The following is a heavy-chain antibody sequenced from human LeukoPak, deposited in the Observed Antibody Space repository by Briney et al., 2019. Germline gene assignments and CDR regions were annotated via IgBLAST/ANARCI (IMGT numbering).Heavy chain of an antibody. J-gene: IGHJ4*02. Sequence: SETLSLTCTVSGVSISSYYWSWIRQPPGKGLEWIGYISYSGSTNYNPSLKSRVTISVDTSKNQFSLKLSSVTAADTAVYYCAGEKSSSSGYYFDYWGQGTLVTVSS. CDR1: GVSISSYY. CDR2: ISYSGST. V-gene: IGHV4-59*01. CDR3: AGEKSSSSGYYFDY. D-gene: IGHD6-6*01.